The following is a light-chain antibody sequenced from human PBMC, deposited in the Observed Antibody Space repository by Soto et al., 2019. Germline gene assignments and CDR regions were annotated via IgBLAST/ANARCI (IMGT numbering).Light chain of an antibody. CDR1: SSDVGGYNY. Sequence: QSALTQPPSASGSLGQSVTISCTGTSSDVGGYNYVSWHQQHPGKAPKVMIYEVTKRPPGVPDRFSGSKSGNPASLTVSGLRAEDEADYYCSSFAGGGNPVLLGGGTKLTAL. CDR2: EVT. J-gene: IGLJ2*01. CDR3: SSFAGGGNPVL. V-gene: IGLV2-8*01.